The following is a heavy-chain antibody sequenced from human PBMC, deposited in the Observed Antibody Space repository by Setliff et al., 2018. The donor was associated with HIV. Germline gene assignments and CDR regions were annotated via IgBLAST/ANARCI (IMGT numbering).Heavy chain of an antibody. V-gene: IGHV7-4-1*02. CDR2: INTETGNP. J-gene: IGHJ4*02. CDR1: GGTFSSYV. Sequence: ASVKVSCKASGGTFSSYVISWVRQAPGQGLEWMGWINTETGNPMYAQGFKGRFVFSLDTSVSTAYLQISTLKTEDTAIYYCARVGSYWSTFDYWGQGALVTVSS. D-gene: IGHD1-26*01. CDR3: ARVGSYWSTFDY.